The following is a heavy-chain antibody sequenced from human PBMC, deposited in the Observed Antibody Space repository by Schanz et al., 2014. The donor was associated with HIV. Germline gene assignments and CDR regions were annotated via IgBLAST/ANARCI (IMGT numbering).Heavy chain of an antibody. J-gene: IGHJ4*02. D-gene: IGHD1-1*01. CDR2: ISGSSSKI. V-gene: IGHV3-21*01. CDR3: ARYGYNSLSRKDYYFDY. Sequence: VQLVESGGRLVKPGESLTLSCITSGSPLSGYSMNWVRQAPGKGLEWVSSISGSSSKIYYAQSIKDRFIVSRDNAQNLVFLQLNSLRAEDTAVYFCARYGYNSLSRKDYYFDYWGQGTLVTVSS. CDR1: GSPLSGYS.